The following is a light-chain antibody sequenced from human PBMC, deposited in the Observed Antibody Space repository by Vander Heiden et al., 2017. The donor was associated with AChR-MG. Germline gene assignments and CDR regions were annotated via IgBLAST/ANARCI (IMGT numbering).Light chain of an antibody. Sequence: DIQMTQIPSTLSASVGDRVTITCRASQRISSWLAWYQQKPGKAPKLLIYKASTLESGVPSRFSGSGSGTEFTLTISSLQPDDFATYYCQQYTTYSFGQGTKLEIK. CDR3: QQYTTYS. CDR1: QRISSW. V-gene: IGKV1-5*03. CDR2: KAS. J-gene: IGKJ2*01.